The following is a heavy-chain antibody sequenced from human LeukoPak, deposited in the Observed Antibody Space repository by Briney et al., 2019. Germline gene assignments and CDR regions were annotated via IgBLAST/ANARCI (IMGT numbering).Heavy chain of an antibody. J-gene: IGHJ6*02. CDR1: GFTFSSYS. CDR2: ISSSSSTI. V-gene: IGHV3-48*01. CDR3: ASGRYYYGMDV. Sequence: GGSLRLSCAASGFTFSSYSMNWVRQATGKGLEWVSYISSSSSTIYYADSVKGRFTISRDNAKNSLYLQMNSLRAEDTAVYYCASGRYYYGMDVWGQGTTVTVSS.